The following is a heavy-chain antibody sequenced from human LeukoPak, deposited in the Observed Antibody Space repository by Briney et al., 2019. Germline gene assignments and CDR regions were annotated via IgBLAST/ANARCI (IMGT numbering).Heavy chain of an antibody. J-gene: IGHJ5*01. CDR1: GGSISSSSYY. D-gene: IGHD2-15*01. Sequence: PSETLSLTCTVSGGSISSSSYYWGWIRQPPGKGLEWIGSIYYSGSTYYNPSLKSRVTISVDTSKNQFSLKLSSVTAADTAVYYCAGYCSGGDCSDSWGQGILVTVSS. V-gene: IGHV4-39*07. CDR3: AGYCSGGDCSDS. CDR2: IYYSGST.